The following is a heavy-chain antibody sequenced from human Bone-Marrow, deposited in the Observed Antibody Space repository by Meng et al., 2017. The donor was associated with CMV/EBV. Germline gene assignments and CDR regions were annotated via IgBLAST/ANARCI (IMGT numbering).Heavy chain of an antibody. J-gene: IGHJ1*01. V-gene: IGHV4-59*01. CDR3: ARTYCSSTSCYRGYFQH. Sequence: GSLRLSCTVSGGSISSYYWSWIRQPPGKGLEWIGYIYYSGSTNYNPSLKSRVTISVDTSKNQFSLKLSSVTAADTAVYYCARTYCSSTSCYRGYFQHWGQGTLVTASS. CDR2: IYYSGST. CDR1: GGSISSYY. D-gene: IGHD2-2*02.